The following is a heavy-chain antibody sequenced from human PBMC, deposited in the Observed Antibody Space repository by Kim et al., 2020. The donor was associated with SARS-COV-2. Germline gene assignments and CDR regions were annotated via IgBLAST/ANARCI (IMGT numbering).Heavy chain of an antibody. V-gene: IGHV1-69*10. D-gene: IGHD4-17*01. CDR3: AREKGDFGAFDALDI. Sequence: SVKVSCKASGGRFSTSGISWVRQAPGQGREWMGGIFPITGLRFYAQKFQGRVTISADKSTGTSYMEFRVLTSEDATVYCCAREKGDFGAFDALDI. CDR2: IFPITGLR. J-gene: IGHJ3*02. CDR1: GGRFSTSG.